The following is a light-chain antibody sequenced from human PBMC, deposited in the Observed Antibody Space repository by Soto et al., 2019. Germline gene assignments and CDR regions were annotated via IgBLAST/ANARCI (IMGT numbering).Light chain of an antibody. J-gene: IGKJ5*01. CDR3: QVYNNGPPG. CDR2: GAS. Sequence: DIHMTQSPSCLCEYVLDIVTITCRASQGIGNYLAWYQHKPGKVPKLLIYGASTLQSRVPSRFSGGGSGTEFTLTISGLQIEDLATYYCQVYNNGPPGFGQGTRLEIK. V-gene: IGKV1-27*01. CDR1: QGIGNY.